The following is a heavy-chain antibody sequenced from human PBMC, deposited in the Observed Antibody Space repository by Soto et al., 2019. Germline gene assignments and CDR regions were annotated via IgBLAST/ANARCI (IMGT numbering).Heavy chain of an antibody. Sequence: PXVSLGLTCTVSGGAISSNYWSWIRQPPRKGLQWIGNIYYSGTTIYNPSLKSRVTISVDTSKKQFPLNLSSVSAADTAVFSCGRVYSMATIGFWGQATLVTVSA. J-gene: IGHJ4*02. D-gene: IGHD5-12*01. CDR2: IYYSGTT. CDR3: GRVYSMATIGF. V-gene: IGHV4-59*01. CDR1: GGAISSNY.